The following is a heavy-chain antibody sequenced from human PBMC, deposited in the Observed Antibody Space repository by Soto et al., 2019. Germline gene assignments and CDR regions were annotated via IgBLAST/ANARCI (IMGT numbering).Heavy chain of an antibody. CDR1: GGTFSSYA. D-gene: IGHD1-26*01. J-gene: IGHJ4*02. Sequence: ASVKVSCKASGGTFSSYAISWVRQAPGQGLEWMGGIIPIFTTANYAQKFRGRVTITADESTSTAYMELSSLRSEDTAVYYCARRGAKDTHPFDYWGQGTLVTVSS. CDR3: ARRGAKDTHPFDY. CDR2: IIPIFTTA. V-gene: IGHV1-69*13.